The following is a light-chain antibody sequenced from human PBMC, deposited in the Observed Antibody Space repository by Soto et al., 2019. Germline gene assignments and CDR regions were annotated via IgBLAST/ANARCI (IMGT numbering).Light chain of an antibody. CDR2: GAS. V-gene: IGKV3-20*01. Sequence: EIVLTQSPGTLSLSPGERATLSCRDSQSVNSSYLAWYQQKPGQAPRLLIYGASSRATGIPDRFSGSGSGTDFTLTISRLEPEDFAVYYCQQYGSSPPITFGQGTRLEIK. CDR3: QQYGSSPPIT. J-gene: IGKJ5*01. CDR1: QSVNSSY.